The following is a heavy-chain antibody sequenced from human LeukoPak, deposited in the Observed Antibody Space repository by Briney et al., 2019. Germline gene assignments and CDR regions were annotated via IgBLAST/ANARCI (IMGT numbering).Heavy chain of an antibody. D-gene: IGHD1-26*01. CDR3: ARGRRVGATEYYFDY. CDR1: GGSISSYY. Sequence: SETLSLTCTVSGGSISSYYWSWIRQPAGKGLEWIGRIYTSGSTNYNPSLKSRVTMSVDTSKNQFSLKLSSVTAADTAIYYCARGRRVGATEYYFDYWGQGTLVTVSS. V-gene: IGHV4-4*07. CDR2: IYTSGST. J-gene: IGHJ4*02.